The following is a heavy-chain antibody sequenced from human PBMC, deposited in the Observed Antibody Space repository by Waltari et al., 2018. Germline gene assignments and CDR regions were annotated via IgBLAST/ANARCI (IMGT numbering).Heavy chain of an antibody. CDR2: ISPNSGNT. D-gene: IGHD3-3*01. J-gene: IGHJ4*02. CDR1: GYTFTSYD. CDR3: ARGGYYDFWSGYLRYFDY. Sequence: QVQLVQSGAEVKKPGASVKVYCKASGYTFTSYDINRVRRATGQGLEWMGWISPNSGNTGYAQKFQCRVTMTRNTSISTAYMGLSSLRSEDTAVYYCARGGYYDFWSGYLRYFDYWGQGTLVTVSS. V-gene: IGHV1-8*01.